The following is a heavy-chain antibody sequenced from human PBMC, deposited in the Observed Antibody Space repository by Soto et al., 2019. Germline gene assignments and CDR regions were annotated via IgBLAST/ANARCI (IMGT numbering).Heavy chain of an antibody. CDR1: GGTFSSYA. CDR3: AREVRGVQDRYYYYGMDV. Sequence: SVKVSCKASGGTFSSYAISWVRQAPGQGLEWMGGIIPIFGTANYAQKFQGRVTITADESTSTAYMELSSLRSEDTAVYYCAREVRGVQDRYYYYGMDVWGQGNKVTVSS. V-gene: IGHV1-69*13. J-gene: IGHJ6*02. D-gene: IGHD3-10*01. CDR2: IIPIFGTA.